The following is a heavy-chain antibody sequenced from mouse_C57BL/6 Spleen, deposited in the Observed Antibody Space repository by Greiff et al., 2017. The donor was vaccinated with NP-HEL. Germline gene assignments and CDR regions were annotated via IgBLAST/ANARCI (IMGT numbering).Heavy chain of an antibody. Sequence: QVQLKQSGPELVKPGASVKISCKASGYAFSSSWMNWVKQRPGKGLEWIGRIYPGDGDTNYNGKFKGKATLTADKSSSTAYMQLSSLTSEDSAVYCCARGSSNLYAMDYWGQGTSVTVSS. V-gene: IGHV1-82*01. CDR3: ARGSSNLYAMDY. D-gene: IGHD2-5*01. CDR2: IYPGDGDT. J-gene: IGHJ4*01. CDR1: GYAFSSSW.